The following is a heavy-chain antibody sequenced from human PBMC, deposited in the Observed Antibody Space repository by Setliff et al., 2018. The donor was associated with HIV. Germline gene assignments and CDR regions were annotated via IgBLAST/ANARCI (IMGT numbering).Heavy chain of an antibody. CDR1: RITFSSNS. D-gene: IGHD1-7*01. CDR2: ISSSSRYI. Sequence: GGSLRLSCAASRITFSSNSMNWVRQAPGKGLEWVSSISSSSRYIYYADSVKGRFTIARDNAKNSLYLQMNSLRDEDTDVYYCARGGGAGTTVYYYMDVWGKGTTVTVSS. CDR3: ARGGGAGTTVYYYMDV. J-gene: IGHJ6*03. V-gene: IGHV3-21*01.